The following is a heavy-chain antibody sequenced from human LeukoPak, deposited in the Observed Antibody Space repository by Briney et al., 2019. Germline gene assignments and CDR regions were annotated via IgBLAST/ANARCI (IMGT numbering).Heavy chain of an antibody. CDR1: GFAFSSYG. Sequence: GGSLRLSCAASGFAFSSYGLHWVRQAPGKGLEWVAVIWYDGSNKYYADSVKGRFTISRDNSKNTLYLQMNSLRAEDTAVYYCARDLKSTSGSPVGFDYWGQGTLVTVSS. CDR3: ARDLKSTSGSPVGFDY. V-gene: IGHV3-33*01. D-gene: IGHD1-26*01. CDR2: IWYDGSNK. J-gene: IGHJ4*02.